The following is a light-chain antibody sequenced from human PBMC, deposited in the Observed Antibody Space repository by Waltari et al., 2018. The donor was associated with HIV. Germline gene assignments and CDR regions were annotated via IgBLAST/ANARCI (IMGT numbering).Light chain of an antibody. J-gene: IGLJ2*01. CDR1: NSDISGYNY. CDR3: SSYTSSNTPVV. V-gene: IGLV2-14*01. Sequence: QSAPTQPASVSGSPGQSITISCTGTNSDISGYNYVSWYQQHPGKAPKLMIYEVSNRPSGVSNRFSCSKSGNTASLTISGLQAEDEADYYCSSYTSSNTPVVFGGGTKLTVL. CDR2: EVS.